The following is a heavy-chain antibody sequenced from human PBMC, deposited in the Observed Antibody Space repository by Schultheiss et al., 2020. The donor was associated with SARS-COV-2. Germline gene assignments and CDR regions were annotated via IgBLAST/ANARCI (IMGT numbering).Heavy chain of an antibody. V-gene: IGHV3-48*01. J-gene: IGHJ3*02. Sequence: GGSLRLSCAASGFTFSSYAMSWVRQAPGKGLEWVSYISSSSSTIYYADSVKGRFTISRDNAKNSLYLQMNSLRAEDTAVYYCARVEVVPAAMWIHDAFDIWGQGTMVTVSS. CDR1: GFTFSSYA. CDR3: ARVEVVPAAMWIHDAFDI. CDR2: ISSSSSTI. D-gene: IGHD5-18*01.